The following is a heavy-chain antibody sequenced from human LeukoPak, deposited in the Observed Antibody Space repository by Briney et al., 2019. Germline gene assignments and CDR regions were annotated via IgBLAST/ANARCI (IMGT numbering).Heavy chain of an antibody. CDR2: IWYDGSNK. J-gene: IGHJ4*02. D-gene: IGHD4-17*01. V-gene: IGHV3-33*01. CDR1: GFTFSSYG. Sequence: PGGSLRLSCAASGFTFSSYGMHWVRQAPGKGLEWVAVIWYDGSNKYYADSVKGRFTISRDNSKNTLYLQMNSLRAEDTAVYYCARGIMTTVTTGDYFDYWGQGTLVTVSS. CDR3: ARGIMTTVTTGDYFDY.